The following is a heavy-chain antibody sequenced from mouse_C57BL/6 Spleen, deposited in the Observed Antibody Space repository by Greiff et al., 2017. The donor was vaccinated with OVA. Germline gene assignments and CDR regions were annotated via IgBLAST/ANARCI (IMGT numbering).Heavy chain of an antibody. D-gene: IGHD4-1*02. V-gene: IGHV5-17*01. CDR3: ARPLATGYYAMDY. Sequence: EVKVVESGGGLVKPGGSLKLSCAASGFTFSDYGMHWVRQAPEKGLEWVAYISSGSSTIYYADTVKGRFTISRDNAKNTLFLQMTSLRSEDTAMYYCARPLATGYYAMDYWGQGTSVTVSS. CDR1: GFTFSDYG. J-gene: IGHJ4*01. CDR2: ISSGSSTI.